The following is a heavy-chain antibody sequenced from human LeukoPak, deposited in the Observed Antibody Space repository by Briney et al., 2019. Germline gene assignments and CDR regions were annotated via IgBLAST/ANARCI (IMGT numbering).Heavy chain of an antibody. D-gene: IGHD6-13*01. Sequence: GGSLRLSCAASGFTFSSYSMNWVRQAPGKGLEWVSSISSSSSYIYYADSVEGRFTISRDNAKNSLYLQMNSLRAEDTAVYYCARVGIAAAGTSAIDYWGQGTLVTVSS. CDR1: GFTFSSYS. V-gene: IGHV3-21*01. CDR3: ARVGIAAAGTSAIDY. CDR2: ISSSSSYI. J-gene: IGHJ4*02.